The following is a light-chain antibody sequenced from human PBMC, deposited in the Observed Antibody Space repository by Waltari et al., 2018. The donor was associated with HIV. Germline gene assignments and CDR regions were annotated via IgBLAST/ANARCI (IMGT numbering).Light chain of an antibody. J-gene: IGKJ3*01. V-gene: IGKV3-20*01. CDR1: QSVSSSH. CDR2: DTS. CDR3: QQFGGSPLT. Sequence: EIVLTQSPGHLSFSPGERATLSCRASQSVSSSHLAWYQQKPGQAPRLLIYDTSTRATGIPDRFSGSGSGTDFTLTISRLEPEDFAVYYCQQFGGSPLTFGPGTKVDIK.